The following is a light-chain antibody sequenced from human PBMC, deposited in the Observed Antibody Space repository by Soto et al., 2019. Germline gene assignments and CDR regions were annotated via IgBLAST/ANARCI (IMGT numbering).Light chain of an antibody. CDR2: GAS. CDR1: QSVSSSH. V-gene: IGKV3-20*01. J-gene: IGKJ2*01. Sequence: EVVLSQSPGTLSLSPGERATLSCRASQSVSSSHLAWYQQKPGQAPRLLIYGASSRAAGIPDRFSGRESGTDFTLTISRLEPEDFAVYYCQQYDSSEYTFGQGTKVEVK. CDR3: QQYDSSEYT.